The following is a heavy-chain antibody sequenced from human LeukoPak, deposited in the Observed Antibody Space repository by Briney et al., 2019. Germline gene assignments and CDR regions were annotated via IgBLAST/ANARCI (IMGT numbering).Heavy chain of an antibody. Sequence: GESLKISCKGSGYSFTSYWIGWVRQMSGKGLEWMGIIYPGDSDTRYSPSFQGQVTISADKSISTAYLQWSSLKASDTAMYYCARLLYDYVWGSYRPNWFDPWGQGTLVTVSS. V-gene: IGHV5-51*01. CDR1: GYSFTSYW. D-gene: IGHD3-16*02. CDR3: ARLLYDYVWGSYRPNWFDP. CDR2: IYPGDSDT. J-gene: IGHJ5*02.